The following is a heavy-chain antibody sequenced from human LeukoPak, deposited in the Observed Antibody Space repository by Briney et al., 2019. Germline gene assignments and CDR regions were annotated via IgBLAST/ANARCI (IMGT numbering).Heavy chain of an antibody. CDR2: ISSSSSYI. Sequence: PGGSLRLSCAASGFTFSSYSMSWVRQAPGKGLEWVSSISSSSSYIYYADSVKGRFTISRDNAKNSLYLQMNSLRAEDTAVYYCARDRAATVPYYFDYWGQGTLVTVSS. D-gene: IGHD4-11*01. CDR1: GFTFSSYS. CDR3: ARDRAATVPYYFDY. V-gene: IGHV3-21*01. J-gene: IGHJ4*02.